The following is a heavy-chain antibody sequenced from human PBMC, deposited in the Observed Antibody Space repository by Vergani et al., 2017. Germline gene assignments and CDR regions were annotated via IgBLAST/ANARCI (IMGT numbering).Heavy chain of an antibody. J-gene: IGHJ4*02. V-gene: IGHV4-34*02. Sequence: QVQLQQWGAGVVKPSGTLSLTCAVFGESFSSFYWSWIRQPPGKGLEWFGEIINDGHTKYNPSLESRVTVSRDTAKNQFSLNLMSLTAADTAMYYCAVRPRVNLVGGEIVTKRTFDYWSQGSLVTVSS. CDR1: GESFSSFY. D-gene: IGHD3-10*01. CDR2: IINDGHT. CDR3: AVRPRVNLVGGEIVTKRTFDY.